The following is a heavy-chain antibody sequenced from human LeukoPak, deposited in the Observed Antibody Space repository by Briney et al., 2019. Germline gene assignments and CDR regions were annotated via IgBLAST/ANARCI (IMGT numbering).Heavy chain of an antibody. CDR3: ARVPVAGPFPFDY. Sequence: SETLSLTCTVSGGSISSSSYYWGWIRQPPGKGLEWIGSIYYSGSTYYNPSLKSRVTISVDTSKNQFSLKLSSVTAADTAVYYCARVPVAGPFPFDYWGQGTLVTVSS. V-gene: IGHV4-39*07. CDR1: GGSISSSSYY. D-gene: IGHD6-19*01. CDR2: IYYSGST. J-gene: IGHJ4*02.